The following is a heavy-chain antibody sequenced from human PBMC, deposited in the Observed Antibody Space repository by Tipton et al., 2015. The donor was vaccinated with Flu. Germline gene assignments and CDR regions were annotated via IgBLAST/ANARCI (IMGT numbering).Heavy chain of an antibody. J-gene: IGHJ6*02. V-gene: IGHV3-53*01. CDR1: GVNVSGNY. Sequence: AVSGVNVSGNYMSWVRQTPGKGLEWVSVIYGEGRASYTDSVKGRFTISRDTSKNTLFLQMNSLRVDDTAVYYCARVTGASTAYGMDVWGQGTTVTVSS. CDR3: ARVTGASTAYGMDV. D-gene: IGHD2-2*01. CDR2: IYGEGRA.